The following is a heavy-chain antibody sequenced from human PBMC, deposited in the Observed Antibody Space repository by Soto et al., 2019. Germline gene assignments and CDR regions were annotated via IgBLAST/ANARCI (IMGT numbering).Heavy chain of an antibody. D-gene: IGHD3-16*01. CDR2: ISGSGGRT. CDR1: GFPFSSYA. J-gene: IGHJ3*02. V-gene: IGHV3-23*01. CDR3: EKGGYYSLFAI. Sequence: GGSLRLSCVASGFPFSSYAMSWVRQTPGKGLEWVSGISGSGGRTYYADSVKGRFTISRDNSNNTLSLQMHILRVEDTAVYFCEKGGYYSLFAIWGQGTMVTVSS.